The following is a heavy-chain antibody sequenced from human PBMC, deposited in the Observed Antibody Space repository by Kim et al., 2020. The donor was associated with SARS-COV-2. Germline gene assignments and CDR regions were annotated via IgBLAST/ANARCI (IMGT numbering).Heavy chain of an antibody. CDR1: GGTFSSYA. V-gene: IGHV1-69*13. J-gene: IGHJ4*02. D-gene: IGHD2-2*01. CDR3: ARVADIVVVPAAPLLDY. Sequence: SVKVSCKASGGTFSSYAISWVRQAPGQGLEWMGGIIPIFGTANYAQKFQGRVTITADESTSTAYMELSSLRSEDTAVYYCARVADIVVVPAAPLLDYWGPGTLVTVSS. CDR2: IIPIFGTA.